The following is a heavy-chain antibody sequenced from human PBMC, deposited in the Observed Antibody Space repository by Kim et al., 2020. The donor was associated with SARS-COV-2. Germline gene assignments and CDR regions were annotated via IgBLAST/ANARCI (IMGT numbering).Heavy chain of an antibody. CDR3: AKRSGVRGVLEDAFDI. Sequence: GGSLRLSCAASGFTFSSYGMHWVRQAPGKGLEWVAVIWYDGSNKYYADSVKGRFTISRDNSKNTLYLQMNSLRAEDTAVYYCAKRSGVRGVLEDAFDIWGQGTMVTVSS. J-gene: IGHJ3*02. CDR2: IWYDGSNK. D-gene: IGHD3-10*01. V-gene: IGHV3-33*06. CDR1: GFTFSSYG.